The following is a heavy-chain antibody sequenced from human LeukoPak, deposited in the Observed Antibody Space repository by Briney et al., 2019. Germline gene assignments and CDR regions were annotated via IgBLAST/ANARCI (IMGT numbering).Heavy chain of an antibody. V-gene: IGHV3-15*01. CDR2: IKSKTDGGTT. J-gene: IGHJ4*02. Sequence: GGSLRLSCAASGFTFSNAWMSWVRQAPGKGLEWVGRIKSKTDGGTTDYAAPVKGRFTISRDDSRNTLYLQMNSLKTEDTAVYYCTTPNYDILTGYQITDYWGQGTLVTVSS. D-gene: IGHD3-9*01. CDR3: TTPNYDILTGYQITDY. CDR1: GFTFSNAW.